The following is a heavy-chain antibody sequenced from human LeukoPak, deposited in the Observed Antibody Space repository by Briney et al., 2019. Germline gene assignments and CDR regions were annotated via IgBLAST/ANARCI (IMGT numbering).Heavy chain of an antibody. CDR1: GFTFSSYS. CDR2: ISSSSYI. J-gene: IGHJ5*02. D-gene: IGHD4-17*01. Sequence: GGSLRLSCAASGFTFSSYSMNWVRQAPGKGLEWVSSISSSSYIYYADSVKGRFTISRDNAKNSLYLQMNSLRAEDTAVYYCAKDRLTVTTWVDPWGQGTLVTVSS. CDR3: AKDRLTVTTWVDP. V-gene: IGHV3-21*04.